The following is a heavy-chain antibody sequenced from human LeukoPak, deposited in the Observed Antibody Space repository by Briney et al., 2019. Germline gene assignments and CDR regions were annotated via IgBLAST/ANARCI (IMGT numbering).Heavy chain of an antibody. CDR2: MSGSGGGT. CDR1: GITLSNYG. J-gene: IGHJ4*02. V-gene: IGHV3-23*01. D-gene: IGHD3-22*01. CDR3: AKRGVVIRVILVGFYKEAYYFDS. Sequence: GGSLRLSCAVSGITLSNYGMSWVRKAPGKGLEWVAGMSGSGGGTNYADSVKGRFTVSRDNSKNTLYLQMRSLRAEDTAVYFCAKRGVVIRVILVGFYKEAYYFDSWGQGALVTVSS.